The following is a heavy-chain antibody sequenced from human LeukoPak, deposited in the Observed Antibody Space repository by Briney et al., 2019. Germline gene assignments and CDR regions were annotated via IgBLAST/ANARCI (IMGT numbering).Heavy chain of an antibody. Sequence: PGGSLRLSCAASGFTFSSYSMNWVRQAPGKGLDRVSSISSSSSYIYYADSVKGRFTISRDNAKNSLYLQMNGLRAEDKAGYYCARTVVMLDYWGQGTLVTVSS. J-gene: IGHJ4*02. CDR2: ISSSSSYI. D-gene: IGHD4-23*01. CDR3: ARTVVMLDY. V-gene: IGHV3-21*01. CDR1: GFTFSSYS.